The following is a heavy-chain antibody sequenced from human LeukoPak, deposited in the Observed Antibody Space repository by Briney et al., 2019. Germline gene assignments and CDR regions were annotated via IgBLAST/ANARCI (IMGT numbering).Heavy chain of an antibody. J-gene: IGHJ4*02. CDR1: GFTFSSYG. V-gene: IGHV3-30*18. CDR2: ISYDGSNK. CDR3: AKDRMDYDILTGSWDY. D-gene: IGHD3-9*01. Sequence: PGGSLRLSCAASGFTFSSYGMHWVRQAPGKGLEWVAVISYDGSNKYYADSVKGRFTISRDNSKNTLYLQMNSLRAEDTAVYYCAKDRMDYDILTGSWDYWGQGTLVTVSS.